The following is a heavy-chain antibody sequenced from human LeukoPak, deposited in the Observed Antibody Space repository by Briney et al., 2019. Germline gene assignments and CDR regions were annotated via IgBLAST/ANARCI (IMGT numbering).Heavy chain of an antibody. V-gene: IGHV3-23*01. CDR3: AKRGEFGAPTGVAEYFQH. D-gene: IGHD1-1*01. CDR2: ISGSGGST. J-gene: IGHJ1*01. Sequence: PGGSLRLSCAASGFTFSSYAMSWVRQAPGKGLEWVSAISGSGGSTYYADSVKGRFTISRDNSKNTLYLQMNSLRAEDTAVYYCAKRGEFGAPTGVAEYFQHWGQGTLVTVSS. CDR1: GFTFSSYA.